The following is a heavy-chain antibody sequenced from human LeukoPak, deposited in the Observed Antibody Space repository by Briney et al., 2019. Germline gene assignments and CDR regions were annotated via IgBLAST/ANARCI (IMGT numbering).Heavy chain of an antibody. Sequence: GGSLRLSCAASGFTFSSYAMSWVRQAPGKGLEWVSAISGSGGSTYYADSVRGRFTISRDNSKNTLYLQINSLRAEDTAVYYCAKHGGEYFDFWSGYYIGKVLFDYWGQGTLVTVSS. D-gene: IGHD3-3*01. J-gene: IGHJ4*02. CDR2: ISGSGGST. CDR3: AKHGGEYFDFWSGYYIGKVLFDY. CDR1: GFTFSSYA. V-gene: IGHV3-23*01.